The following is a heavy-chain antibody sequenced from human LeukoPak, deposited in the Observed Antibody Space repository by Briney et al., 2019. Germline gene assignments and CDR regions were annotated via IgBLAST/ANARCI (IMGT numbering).Heavy chain of an antibody. CDR2: ISYDDGNTK. J-gene: IGHJ4*02. Sequence: PGRSLRLSCAASGFTFSNYGMHWVRQAPGKGLEWVATISYDDGNTKNYADSVKGRFTISRDNSQNTLYLQMNDLRAEDTAVYYCAKSPYYDFWPFDYWGQGTLVTVSS. CDR1: GFTFSNYG. V-gene: IGHV3-33*06. CDR3: AKSPYYDFWPFDY. D-gene: IGHD3-3*01.